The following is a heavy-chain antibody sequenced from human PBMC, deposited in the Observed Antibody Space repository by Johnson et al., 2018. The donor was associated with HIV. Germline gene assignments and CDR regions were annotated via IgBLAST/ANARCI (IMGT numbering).Heavy chain of an antibody. CDR2: ISWDGGST. CDR3: TTDLRLLWFRFKEAFDI. CDR1: GFTFDDYA. D-gene: IGHD3-10*01. Sequence: VQLVESGGVVVQPGGSLRLSCAASGFTFDDYAMHWVRQAPGKGLEWVSLISWDGGSTYYADSVQGRFTISRDNSKNSLYLQMNSLRAEDTAVYYCTTDLRLLWFRFKEAFDIWGQGTMVTVSS. V-gene: IGHV3-43D*03. J-gene: IGHJ3*02.